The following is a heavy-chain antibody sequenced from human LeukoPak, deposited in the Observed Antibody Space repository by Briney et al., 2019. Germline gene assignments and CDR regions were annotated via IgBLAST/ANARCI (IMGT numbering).Heavy chain of an antibody. J-gene: IGHJ5*02. D-gene: IGHD3-22*01. Sequence: SETLSLTCAVYGGSFSGYYWSWIRQPPGKGLEWIGEINHSGSTNYNPSLKSRVTISVDTSKNQFSLKLSSVTAADTAVYYCASRDSSGRNPWGQGTLVTVSS. CDR3: ASRDSSGRNP. CDR2: INHSGST. CDR1: GGSFSGYY. V-gene: IGHV4-34*01.